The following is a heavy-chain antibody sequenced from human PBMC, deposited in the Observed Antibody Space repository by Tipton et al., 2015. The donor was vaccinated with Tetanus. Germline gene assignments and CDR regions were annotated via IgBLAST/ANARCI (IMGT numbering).Heavy chain of an antibody. Sequence: SGVAFTNYAMGWVRQAPGKGLEWVSEISGSGDTTYYADSVKGRFMISRDNSKNSLYLQMNSLRAEDTAVYYGAKRSAGYCSGGGCYGGFDYWGQGTLVTVSS. D-gene: IGHD2-15*01. CDR3: AKRSAGYCSGGGCYGGFDY. CDR2: ISGSGDTT. J-gene: IGHJ4*02. CDR1: GVAFTNYA. V-gene: IGHV3-23*01.